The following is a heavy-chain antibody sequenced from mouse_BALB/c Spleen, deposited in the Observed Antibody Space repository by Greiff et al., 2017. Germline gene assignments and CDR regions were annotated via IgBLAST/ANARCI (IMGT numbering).Heavy chain of an antibody. CDR3: ARLTTDY. V-gene: IGHV1-7*01. J-gene: IGHJ2*01. CDR2: INPSTGYT. CDR1: GYTFTSYW. D-gene: IGHD2-1*01. Sequence: VQLKESGAELAKPGASVKMSCKASGYTFTSYWMHWVKQRPGQGLEWIGYINPSTGYTEYNQKFKDKATLTADKSSSTAYMQLSSLTSEDSAVYYCARLTTDYWGQGTTLTVSS.